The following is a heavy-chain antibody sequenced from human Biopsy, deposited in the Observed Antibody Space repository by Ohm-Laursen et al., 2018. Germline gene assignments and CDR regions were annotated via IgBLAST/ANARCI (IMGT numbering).Heavy chain of an antibody. Sequence: SLRLSCSASGFTSSDHNMHWVRQAPGKGLEWGAFIWSSATYKAYADPVKGRFTISRVNPKNTVYLQMNSLNADDTAIYSCVKDGGQTAPYSFDVWGQGTMVTVSS. CDR1: GFTSSDHN. V-gene: IGHV3-33*06. J-gene: IGHJ3*01. CDR3: VKDGGQTAPYSFDV. D-gene: IGHD3-16*01. CDR2: IWSSATYK.